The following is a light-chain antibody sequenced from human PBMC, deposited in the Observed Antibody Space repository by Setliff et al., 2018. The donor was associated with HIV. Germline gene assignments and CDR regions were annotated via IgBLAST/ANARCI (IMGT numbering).Light chain of an antibody. CDR3: CSFAGSYTWV. J-gene: IGLJ1*01. Sequence: QSALTQPRSVSGSPGQSVTISCTGTSSDVGNYNSVSWYQQHPGKAPNLMIYDVTKRPSGVPDRFSGSKSGNTASLTISGLQAEDEADYYCCSFAGSYTWVFGTGTKVTVL. CDR2: DVT. V-gene: IGLV2-11*01. CDR1: SSDVGNYNS.